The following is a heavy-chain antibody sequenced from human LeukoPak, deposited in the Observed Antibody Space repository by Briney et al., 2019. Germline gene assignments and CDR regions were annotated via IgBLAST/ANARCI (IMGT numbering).Heavy chain of an antibody. CDR1: GFTFSSYA. D-gene: IGHD3-10*01. V-gene: IGHV3-30*04. CDR2: ISYDGSNK. CDR3: ARVRITMVRGVKTYYFDY. Sequence: GGSLRLSCAASGFTFSSYAMHWVRQAPGKGLEWVAVISYDGSNKYYADSVKGRFTISRDNAKNSLYLQMNSLRAEDTAVYYCARVRITMVRGVKTYYFDYWGQGTLVTVSS. J-gene: IGHJ4*02.